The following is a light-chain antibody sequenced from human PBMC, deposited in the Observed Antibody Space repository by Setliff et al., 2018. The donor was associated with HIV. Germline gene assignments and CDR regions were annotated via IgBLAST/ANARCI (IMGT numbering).Light chain of an antibody. CDR1: NDDVGGYDY. V-gene: IGLV2-14*01. Sequence: QSALTQPASLSGSPGQSITISCTGTNDDVGGYDYVSWYQQHPGKAPKLMIYEVTNRPSGVSNRFSGSKSGNTASLTISGLQAEDEADYYCSSYTYINPYVFGTGT. J-gene: IGLJ1*01. CDR3: SSYTYINPYV. CDR2: EVT.